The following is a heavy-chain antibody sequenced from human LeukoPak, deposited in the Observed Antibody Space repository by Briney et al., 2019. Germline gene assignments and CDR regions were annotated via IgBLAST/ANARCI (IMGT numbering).Heavy chain of an antibody. Sequence: QSGGSLRLSCAASGFTFSSYAMSWVRQAPGKGLEWVSAISGSGGSTYYADSVKGRFTISRDNSKNTLYLQMNSLRAEDTAVYYCAPLPTVVPAVPSDVWGQGTTVTVSS. CDR1: GFTFSSYA. V-gene: IGHV3-23*01. J-gene: IGHJ6*02. D-gene: IGHD2-2*01. CDR3: APLPTVVPAVPSDV. CDR2: ISGSGGST.